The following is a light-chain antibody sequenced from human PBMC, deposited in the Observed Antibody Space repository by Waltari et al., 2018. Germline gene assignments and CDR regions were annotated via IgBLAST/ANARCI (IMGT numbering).Light chain of an antibody. CDR3: QQYNSWLTWT. V-gene: IGKV3-15*01. Sequence: EIMMTQSPATLSVSPGDRANLSCRASQNIYTNLAWYQQKPGQTPRLLIYGASTRPTGIPARFSGSGSGTEFTLTINSLQSEDFAVYYCQQYNSWLTWTFGQGTKVEIK. CDR2: GAS. CDR1: QNIYTN. J-gene: IGKJ1*01.